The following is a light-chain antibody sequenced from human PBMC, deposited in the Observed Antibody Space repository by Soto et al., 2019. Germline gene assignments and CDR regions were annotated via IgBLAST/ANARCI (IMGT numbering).Light chain of an antibody. Sequence: QCALTQPASVSGSPGQSITISCTGTSSDVGGYDYVSWYQHHTGKAPKLLIFEVSNRPSEVSNRFSGSKSGNTASLTISGLQLEDEADYYCTSYAITSPYVFGTGTKVTVL. CDR3: TSYAITSPYV. V-gene: IGLV2-14*01. CDR1: SSDVGGYDY. CDR2: EVS. J-gene: IGLJ1*01.